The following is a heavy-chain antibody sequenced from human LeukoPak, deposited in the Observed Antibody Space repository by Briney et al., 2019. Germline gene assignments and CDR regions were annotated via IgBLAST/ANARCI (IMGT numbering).Heavy chain of an antibody. J-gene: IGHJ4*02. Sequence: GASVKVSCKASGYTFSNYGISWVRQAPGQGLEWMGWISAYNGNTNYAQKLQGRVTTTTDTSTRTAYIELKSMRSDDTAVYYCVRDYKGYSGYDGFDYWGQGTLVTVSS. CDR2: ISAYNGNT. CDR1: GYTFSNYG. V-gene: IGHV1-18*01. D-gene: IGHD5-12*01. CDR3: VRDYKGYSGYDGFDY.